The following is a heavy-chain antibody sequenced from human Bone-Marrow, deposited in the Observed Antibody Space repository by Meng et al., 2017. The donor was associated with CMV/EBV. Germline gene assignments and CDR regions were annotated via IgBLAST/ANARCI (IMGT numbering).Heavy chain of an antibody. CDR1: GYTFTSYG. V-gene: IGHV1-18*01. CDR2: ISAYNGNT. CDR3: ARVGGYSSSRETLTFDY. Sequence: ASVKVSCKASGYTFTSYGISWVRQAPGQGLEWMGWISAYNGNTNYAQKLQGRVTMTTDTSTSTAYMELRSLRSDDTAVYYCARVGGYSSSRETLTFDYWGQGTLVTVYS. J-gene: IGHJ4*02. D-gene: IGHD6-13*01.